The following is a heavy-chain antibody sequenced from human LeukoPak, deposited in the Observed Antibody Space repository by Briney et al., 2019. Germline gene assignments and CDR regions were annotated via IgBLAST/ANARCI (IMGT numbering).Heavy chain of an antibody. D-gene: IGHD3-22*01. CDR2: IIPIFGTA. J-gene: IGHJ3*02. Sequence: ASVKVSCKASGGTFSSYAISWVRQPPGQGLERMGVIIPIFGTANYAQKFQGRVTITADESTSTAYTELSSLRSEDTAVYYCARARYYYDSSGPGAFDIWGQGTMVTVS. CDR3: ARARYYYDSSGPGAFDI. V-gene: IGHV1-69*13. CDR1: GGTFSSYA.